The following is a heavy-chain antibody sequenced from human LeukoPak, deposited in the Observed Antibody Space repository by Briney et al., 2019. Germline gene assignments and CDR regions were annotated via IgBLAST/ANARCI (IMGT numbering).Heavy chain of an antibody. CDR3: ATFLITGTTVFDY. CDR2: INHSGST. CDR1: GGSFSGYY. D-gene: IGHD1-7*01. Sequence: SETLSLTCAVYGGSFSGYYWSWIRQPPGKGLEWIGEINHSGSTNYNLSLKSRVTISVDTSKNQFSLKLSSVTAADTAVYYCATFLITGTTVFDYWGQGTLVTVSS. V-gene: IGHV4-34*01. J-gene: IGHJ4*02.